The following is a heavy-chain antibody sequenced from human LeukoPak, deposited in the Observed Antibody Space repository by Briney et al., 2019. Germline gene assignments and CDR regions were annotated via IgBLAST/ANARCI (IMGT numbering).Heavy chain of an antibody. J-gene: IGHJ4*02. D-gene: IGHD3-22*01. CDR3: AKSDAYYYDSSGYYF. CDR2: IIPIFGTA. Sequence: SVKVSCKASGGTFSSYAISWVRQAPGQGLEWMGGIIPIFGTANYAQKFQGRVTITADESTSTAYMELSSLRSEDTALYYCAKSDAYYYDSSGYYFWGQGTLVAVSA. V-gene: IGHV1-69*13. CDR1: GGTFSSYA.